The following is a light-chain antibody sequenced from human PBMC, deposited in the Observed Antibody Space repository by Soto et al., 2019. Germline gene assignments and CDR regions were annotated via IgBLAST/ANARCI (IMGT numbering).Light chain of an antibody. V-gene: IGLV2-23*01. CDR2: EGT. CDR1: SSDVGGYNL. Sequence: QSALTQPASVSGSAGQSITISCTGTSSDVGGYNLVSWYQQHTAKAPKLLIYEGTQRPSGVSSRFSGSKSGNTASLTISGLQAEDEADYYCCSYASSSSYVFGTGTKATVL. CDR3: CSYASSSSYV. J-gene: IGLJ1*01.